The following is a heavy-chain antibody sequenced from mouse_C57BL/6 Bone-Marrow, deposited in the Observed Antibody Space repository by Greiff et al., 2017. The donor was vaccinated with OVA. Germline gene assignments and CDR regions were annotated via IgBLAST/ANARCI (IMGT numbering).Heavy chain of an antibody. CDR2: IDPENGDT. Sequence: EVQLQQSGAELVRPGASVKLSCTASGFNIKDDYMHWVKQRPEQGLEWIGWIDPENGDTEYASKFQGKATITADTSSSTAYLQLSSLTSEDTAVYYCTTGITTVASLYYYAMDYWGQGTSVTVSS. J-gene: IGHJ4*01. D-gene: IGHD1-1*01. CDR1: GFNIKDDY. CDR3: TTGITTVASLYYYAMDY. V-gene: IGHV14-4*01.